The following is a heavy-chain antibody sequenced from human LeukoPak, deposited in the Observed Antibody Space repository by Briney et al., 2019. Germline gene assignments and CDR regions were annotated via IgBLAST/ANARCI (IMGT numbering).Heavy chain of an antibody. V-gene: IGHV4-59*12. J-gene: IGHJ4*02. CDR2: IYYSGNT. D-gene: IGHD6-13*01. Sequence: SETLSLTCTVSGGSNSSYYWSWIRQTPGKGLEWIGYIYYSGNTNYNPSLKSGVTISVDKYKKKFSLKLSSVPAADTAVYYCARGGIAAATDYWGQGTLVTVSS. CDR1: GGSNSSYY. CDR3: ARGGIAAATDY.